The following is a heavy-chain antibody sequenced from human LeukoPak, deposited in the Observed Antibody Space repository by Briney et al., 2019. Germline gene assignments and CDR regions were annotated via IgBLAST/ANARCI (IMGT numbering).Heavy chain of an antibody. V-gene: IGHV4-39*01. Sequence: SETLSLTCTVSGGSISSSSYYWGWIRQPPGKGLEWIGSIYYSGSTYYYPSLKSRVTISVDTSKNQFSLKLSSVTAADTAVYYCARVLQEFDYWGQGTLVTVSS. J-gene: IGHJ4*02. CDR1: GGSISSSSYY. CDR3: ARVLQEFDY. CDR2: IYYSGST. D-gene: IGHD2/OR15-2a*01.